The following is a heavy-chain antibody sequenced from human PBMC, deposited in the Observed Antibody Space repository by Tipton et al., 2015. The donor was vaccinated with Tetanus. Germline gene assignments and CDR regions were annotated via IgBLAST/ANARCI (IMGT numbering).Heavy chain of an antibody. CDR3: ARDGQPGYYYGMDV. V-gene: IGHV4-4*07. CDR2: IYTSGST. Sequence: LRLSCAVSDGSISSDYWSWIRQPAGKGLEWIGRIYTSGSTNYNPSLKSRVTMSVDTSKNQFSLKLSSVTAADTAIYYCARDGQPGYYYGMDVWGQGTTVTVSS. CDR1: DGSISSDY. D-gene: IGHD1-14*01. J-gene: IGHJ6*02.